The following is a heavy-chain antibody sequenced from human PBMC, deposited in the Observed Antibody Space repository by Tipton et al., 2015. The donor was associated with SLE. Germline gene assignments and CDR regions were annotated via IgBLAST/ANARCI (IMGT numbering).Heavy chain of an antibody. CDR2: INDRGNT. V-gene: IGHV4-34*01. D-gene: IGHD6-13*01. Sequence: TLSLPCAVYGGSFSGYYWSWIRQPPGKGLEWIGEINDRGNTNYNPSLKSRGTISVDTSKNQFSLKVSPVTAADTAVYYCAGAVGTAAGMRDYWGQGTLVTVSS. CDR3: AGAVGTAAGMRDY. J-gene: IGHJ4*02. CDR1: GGSFSGYY.